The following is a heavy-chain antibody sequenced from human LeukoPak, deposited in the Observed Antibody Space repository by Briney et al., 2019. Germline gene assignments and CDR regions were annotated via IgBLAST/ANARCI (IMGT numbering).Heavy chain of an antibody. CDR3: ARYKRFDFWSPPAGYMDV. V-gene: IGHV4-4*07. D-gene: IGHD3-3*01. CDR2: IYTSGST. Sequence: SETLSLTCTVSGGSISSYYWTWIRQPAGKGLEWIGRIYTSGSTNYNPSLRSRVTMSVATSKNQFSLKLSSVTAADPAVYYCARYKRFDFWSPPAGYMDVWGKGTTVTVSS. CDR1: GGSISSYY. J-gene: IGHJ6*03.